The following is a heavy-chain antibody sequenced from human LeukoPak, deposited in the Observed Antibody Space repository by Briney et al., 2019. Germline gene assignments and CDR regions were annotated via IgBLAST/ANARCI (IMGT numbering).Heavy chain of an antibody. D-gene: IGHD3-10*01. Sequence: PSETLSLTCTVSGGSFTTYYWSWIRQPPGKGLEWIGYIYYSGSTNYNPSLKSRVTMSVDTSKTQFSLKLNSVTAADTAVYYCARESYGSESYNNWFDPWGQGTLVTVSS. CDR1: GGSFTTYY. CDR3: ARESYGSESYNNWFDP. V-gene: IGHV4-59*12. CDR2: IYYSGST. J-gene: IGHJ5*02.